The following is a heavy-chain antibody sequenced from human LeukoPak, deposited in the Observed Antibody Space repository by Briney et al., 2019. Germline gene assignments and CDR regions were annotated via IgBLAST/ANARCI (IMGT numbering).Heavy chain of an antibody. D-gene: IGHD3-10*01. Sequence: PSETLSLTCGASGFYISSSHYWGWIRQPPGKGLEWIGSIYHSGSTYYNPSLQSRVTISVDTSKNQFSLTLSSLTAADTAVYYCARSLSYVSGRYYHFEYWGQGTLVTVSS. J-gene: IGHJ4*02. CDR1: GFYISSSHY. V-gene: IGHV4-38-2*01. CDR2: IYHSGST. CDR3: ARSLSYVSGRYYHFEY.